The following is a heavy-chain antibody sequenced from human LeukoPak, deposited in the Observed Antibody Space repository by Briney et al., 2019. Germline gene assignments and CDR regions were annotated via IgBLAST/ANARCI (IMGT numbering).Heavy chain of an antibody. V-gene: IGHV1-46*01. CDR2: INPTGGST. D-gene: IGHD1-26*01. CDR3: ARDKSVGDNAWWFDP. Sequence: ASVKVSCKVSGYTYTSYGISWVRQAPGQGLEWMGLINPTGGSTGYAQKFQGRVTMTRDMSTSTDYMELSSLRSEDTAIHYCARDKSVGDNAWWFDPWGQGTLVTVSS. J-gene: IGHJ5*02. CDR1: GYTYTSYG.